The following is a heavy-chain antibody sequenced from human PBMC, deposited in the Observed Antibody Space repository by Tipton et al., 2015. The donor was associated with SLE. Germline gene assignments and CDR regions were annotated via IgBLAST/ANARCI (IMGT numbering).Heavy chain of an antibody. J-gene: IGHJ4*02. CDR2: VFSSGTT. CDR3: ARYFYDSSGVCLFDL. D-gene: IGHD3-22*01. V-gene: IGHV4-31*02. Sequence: SWIRQHPGKGLEWIGYVFSSGTTYYNPSLQGRLSMSLDTSKNQLSLQLSSATSADTAVYYCARYFYDSSGVCLFDLWGQGTLVTVSS.